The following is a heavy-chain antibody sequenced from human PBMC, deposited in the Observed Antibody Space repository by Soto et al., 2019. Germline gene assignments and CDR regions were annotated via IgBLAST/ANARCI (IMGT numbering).Heavy chain of an antibody. J-gene: IGHJ6*02. CDR3: AASIFYYGMDV. Sequence: PGASLKISCKGSGYTFTNYWIGWVRQMPGKGPEWMGIIYPGDSDTKYNPSFQGQVTISADKSITTTYLQWSSLKASDTAIYYCAASIFYYGMDVWGQGTTVTVSS. V-gene: IGHV5-51*01. CDR2: IYPGDSDT. CDR1: GYTFTNYW.